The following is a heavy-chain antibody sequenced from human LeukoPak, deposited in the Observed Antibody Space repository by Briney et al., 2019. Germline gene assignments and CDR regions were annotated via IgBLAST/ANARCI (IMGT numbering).Heavy chain of an antibody. V-gene: IGHV4-34*01. CDR1: GGSFSGYY. CDR3: ARTRAESGYSYGYYFDY. CDR2: INHSGST. J-gene: IGHJ4*02. Sequence: SETLSLTCAVYGGSFSGYYWSWIRQPPGKGLEWIGEINHSGSTNYNPSLKSRVTISVDTSKNQFSLKLSSVTAADTAVYYCARTRAESGYSYGYYFDYWGQGTLVTVSS. D-gene: IGHD5-18*01.